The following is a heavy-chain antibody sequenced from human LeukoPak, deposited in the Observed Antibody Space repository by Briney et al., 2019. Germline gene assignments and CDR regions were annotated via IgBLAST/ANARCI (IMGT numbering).Heavy chain of an antibody. CDR3: ATGGKRGGSCGRTPSDFDY. Sequence: ASVKVSCKVSGYTLTELSMHWVRQAPGKGLEWMGGFDPEDGETIYAQKFQGRVTMTEDTSTDTAYMELSSLRSEDTAVYYCATGGKRGGSCGRTPSDFDYWGQGTLVTVS. CDR2: FDPEDGET. CDR1: GYTLTELS. V-gene: IGHV1-24*01. J-gene: IGHJ4*02. D-gene: IGHD2-15*01.